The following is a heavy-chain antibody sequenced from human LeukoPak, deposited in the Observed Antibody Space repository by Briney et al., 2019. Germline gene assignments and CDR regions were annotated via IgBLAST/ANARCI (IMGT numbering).Heavy chain of an antibody. J-gene: IGHJ4*02. CDR2: IKHDGSIT. D-gene: IGHD2/OR15-2a*01. Sequence: GGSLRLSCAASGFTFSNYWMHWVRQAPGKGLVWVSRIKHDGSITNYADSVKGRFTIPRDNAKNTLHLQMNSLRAEDTAVYYCARTDYLTNWGQGTLVTVSS. CDR3: ARTDYLTN. CDR1: GFTFSNYW. V-gene: IGHV3-74*01.